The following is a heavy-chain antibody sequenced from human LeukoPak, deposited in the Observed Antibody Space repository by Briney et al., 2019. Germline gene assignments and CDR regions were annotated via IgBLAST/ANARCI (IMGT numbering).Heavy chain of an antibody. Sequence: SETLSLTCAVYGGSFTGYYWSWIRQSPAKGLQWFAEVNHRGDTNYNPSVKGRVTISVDTSKNQFSLKVTSLTAADTAVYYCARGPTISETGYFDYWGQGTLVTVSS. J-gene: IGHJ4*03. CDR3: ARGPTISETGYFDY. CDR2: VNHRGDT. D-gene: IGHD1-1*01. CDR1: GGSFTGYY. V-gene: IGHV4-34*01.